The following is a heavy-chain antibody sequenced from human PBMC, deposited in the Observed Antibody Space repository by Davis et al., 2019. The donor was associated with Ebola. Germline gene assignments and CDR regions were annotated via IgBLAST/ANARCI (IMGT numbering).Heavy chain of an antibody. Sequence: SETLSLTCTVSGGSISSSSYYWGWIRQPPGKGLEYIGNIYYRGSTYYNPSLKSRVTISVDTSKNQFSLKLSSVTAADTAVYYCAGGRDIACDIWGQGTMVTVSS. D-gene: IGHD2-15*01. V-gene: IGHV4-39*01. CDR2: IYYRGST. CDR3: AGGRDIACDI. CDR1: GGSISSSSYY. J-gene: IGHJ3*02.